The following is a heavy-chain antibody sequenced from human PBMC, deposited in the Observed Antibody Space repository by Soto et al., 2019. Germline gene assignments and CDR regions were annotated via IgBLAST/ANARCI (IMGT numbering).Heavy chain of an antibody. J-gene: IGHJ4*02. CDR2: IYYSGST. D-gene: IGHD3-9*01. CDR3: ASHGYEILTAYFDY. CDR1: GGSISSYY. V-gene: IGHV4-59*08. Sequence: QVQLQESGPGLVKPSETLSLTCTVSGGSISSYYWSWIRQPPGKGLEWIAYIYYSGSTNYNPSLKGRVTISVDTSKNQFSLKLSSVTAADTAVYYCASHGYEILTAYFDYWGQGTLVTVSS.